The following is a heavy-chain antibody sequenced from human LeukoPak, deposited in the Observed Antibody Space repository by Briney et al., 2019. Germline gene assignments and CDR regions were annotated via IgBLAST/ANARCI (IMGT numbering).Heavy chain of an antibody. CDR2: FDPRDSQS. Sequence: GESLTISCKTSGYSFTNYWIIWVRQVPGESLEWMGRFDPRDSQSNYSPSFQGHVTISTDNSITTAYLQWSSLRASDTAMYYCAAYGDNPHYWGQGTQVTVSS. D-gene: IGHD4-17*01. CDR3: AAYGDNPHY. J-gene: IGHJ4*02. CDR1: GYSFTNYW. V-gene: IGHV5-10-1*01.